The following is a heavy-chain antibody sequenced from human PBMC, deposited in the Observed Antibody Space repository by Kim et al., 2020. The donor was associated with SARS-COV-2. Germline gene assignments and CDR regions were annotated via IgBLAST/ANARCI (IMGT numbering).Heavy chain of an antibody. J-gene: IGHJ4*02. V-gene: IGHV3-23*01. Sequence: GGSLRLSCAASGFTFSSYAMIWVRQAPGKGLEWVSAISGSGSATYYADSVKGRFTISRDSSKNTLYLQMNSLRAEDTAVYYCAKWNVGRSSDYWGQGTLVTVSS. CDR3: AKWNVGRSSDY. D-gene: IGHD1-1*01. CDR2: ISGSGSAT. CDR1: GFTFSSYA.